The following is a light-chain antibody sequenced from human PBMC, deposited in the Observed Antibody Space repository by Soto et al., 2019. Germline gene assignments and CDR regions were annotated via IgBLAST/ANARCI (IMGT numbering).Light chain of an antibody. CDR3: AAWDDSLSGVV. CDR2: RNN. J-gene: IGLJ2*01. V-gene: IGLV1-47*01. Sequence: QSVLTQPPSASGTPGQRVTISCSGRSSNIGSNYVYWYQQLPGTAPKLLIYRNNQRPSGVPDRFSGSKSDTSASRAISGLRSEDESDYYCAAWDDSLSGVVFGGGTKLTVL. CDR1: SSNIGSNY.